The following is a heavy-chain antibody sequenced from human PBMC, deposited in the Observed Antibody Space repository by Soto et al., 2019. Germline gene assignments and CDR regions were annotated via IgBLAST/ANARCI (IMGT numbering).Heavy chain of an antibody. Sequence: GGSLRLSXAASGFTFSNAWMCWVRQAPGKGLEWVGRIKSKTDGGTTDYASPVKGRFTISRDDSKNTLYLQMNSLKTEDTALYYCTTEMDDQIAYWGQGTLVTVSS. CDR2: IKSKTDGGTT. J-gene: IGHJ4*02. CDR1: GFTFSNAW. D-gene: IGHD2-2*01. CDR3: TTEMDDQIAY. V-gene: IGHV3-15*01.